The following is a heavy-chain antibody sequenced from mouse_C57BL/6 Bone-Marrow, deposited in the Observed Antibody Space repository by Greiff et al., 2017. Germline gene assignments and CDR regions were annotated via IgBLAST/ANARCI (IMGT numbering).Heavy chain of an antibody. D-gene: IGHD4-1*02. J-gene: IGHJ4*01. CDR3: ARSTGTAMDY. V-gene: IGHV1-18*01. CDR1: GYTFTDYN. CDR2: INPNNGGT. Sequence: EVKVVESGPELVRPGASVKIPCKASGYTFTDYNMDWVKQSHGKSLEWIGDINPNNGGTIYNQKFKGKATLTVDKSSSTAYMELRSLTSEDTAVYYCARSTGTAMDYWGQGTSVTVSS.